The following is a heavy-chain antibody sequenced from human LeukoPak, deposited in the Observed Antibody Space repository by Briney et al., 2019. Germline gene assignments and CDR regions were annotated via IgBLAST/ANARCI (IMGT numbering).Heavy chain of an antibody. CDR2: LKHSGST. CDR3: ARGHRPTRYCSGGSCYRGPHYYYYGMDV. Sequence: SETLALTCADTGGSFSGYYWSWISQTPGEGLEWIGQLKHSGSTNSHTSFKSRVTISVDTPKNQFTLTLSSVTAADTAVYYCARGHRPTRYCSGGSCYRGPHYYYYGMDVWGKGTTVTVSS. CDR1: GGSFSGYY. V-gene: IGHV4-34*01. D-gene: IGHD2-15*01. J-gene: IGHJ6*04.